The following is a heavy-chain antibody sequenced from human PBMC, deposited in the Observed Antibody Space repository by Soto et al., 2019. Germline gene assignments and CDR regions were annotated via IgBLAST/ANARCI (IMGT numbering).Heavy chain of an antibody. J-gene: IGHJ4*02. Sequence: SETLSLTCTVSGGSISSYYWSWIRQPPGKGLEWIGYIYYSGSTNSNPSLKSRVTISVDTSKNQFSLKLRSVTAADTAVYYCARGYCSGGSCYSGTIFDYWGQGTLVTVSS. CDR2: IYYSGST. CDR3: ARGYCSGGSCYSGTIFDY. CDR1: GGSISSYY. V-gene: IGHV4-59*01. D-gene: IGHD2-15*01.